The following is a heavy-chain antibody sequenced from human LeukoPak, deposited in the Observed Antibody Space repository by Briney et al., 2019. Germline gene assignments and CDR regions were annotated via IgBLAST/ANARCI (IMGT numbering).Heavy chain of an antibody. J-gene: IGHJ4*02. V-gene: IGHV3-48*03. CDR3: ARIGGSGSYSGHYFDH. Sequence: GGSLRLSCTASGFTFSTYEMNWVRQAPGKGLEWVSYIGSSGRTIYYADSVKGRFTISRDNAKNTMYLQMNSLRAEDTAVYYCARIGGSGSYSGHYFDHWGQGTLVTVSS. D-gene: IGHD3-10*01. CDR2: IGSSGRTI. CDR1: GFTFSTYE.